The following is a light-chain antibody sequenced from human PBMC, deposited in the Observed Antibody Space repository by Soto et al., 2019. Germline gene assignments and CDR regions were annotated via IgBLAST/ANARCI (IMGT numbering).Light chain of an antibody. V-gene: IGKV1-5*03. CDR1: QRISTW. CDR3: QQYNSYSS. Sequence: DIPMTQSPSTLSASVGDRVTITCRASQRISTWLAWYQQKPGKAPKLLIYKASTLESGVPSRFSGSGSGTEFTLTISSLQPDDLATYYCQQYNSYSSFGQGTKVEIK. J-gene: IGKJ1*01. CDR2: KAS.